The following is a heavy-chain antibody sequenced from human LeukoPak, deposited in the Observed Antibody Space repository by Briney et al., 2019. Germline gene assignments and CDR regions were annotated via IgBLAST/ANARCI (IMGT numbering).Heavy chain of an antibody. CDR2: ISSSSSTI. Sequence: GGSLRLSCAASGFTFSSYSMNWVRQAPGKGLEWVSYISSSSSTIYYADSVKGRFTISRDNAKDSLYLQMDSLRAEDTAVYYCARGALSKLRYFDWFSPNFDYWGQGTLVTVSS. CDR1: GFTFSSYS. CDR3: ARGALSKLRYFDWFSPNFDY. D-gene: IGHD3-9*01. V-gene: IGHV3-48*01. J-gene: IGHJ4*02.